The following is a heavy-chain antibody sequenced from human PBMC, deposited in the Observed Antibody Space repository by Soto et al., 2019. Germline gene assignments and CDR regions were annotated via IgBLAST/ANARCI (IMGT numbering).Heavy chain of an antibody. D-gene: IGHD2-2*01. CDR2: ITTSSSVT. V-gene: IGHV3-48*01. J-gene: IGHJ4*02. Sequence: QLGGSLRLSCAASGFTFNTYAMNWVRQAPGKGLEWVSYITTSSSVTLYADSVKGRFTISRDDAKNSLYLQMNSLRVEDTATYYCARDPGYCSSTSCYGGALDYWGQGTPVTVSS. CDR3: ARDPGYCSSTSCYGGALDY. CDR1: GFTFNTYA.